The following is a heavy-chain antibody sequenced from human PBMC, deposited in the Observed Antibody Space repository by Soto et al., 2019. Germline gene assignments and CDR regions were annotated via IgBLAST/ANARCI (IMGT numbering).Heavy chain of an antibody. CDR1: GASISNDDYF. Sequence: SETLSLTCTVSGASISNDDYFWSWIHQPPGKGLEWIGFIYYSGTYYNPSLKSRATISADTSKNHFSLKLTSATAADTAVYYCARDLAYCASGSCYAKWGSWGQGTLVTVSS. J-gene: IGHJ5*02. CDR3: ARDLAYCASGSCYAKWGS. V-gene: IGHV4-30-4*01. CDR2: IYYSGT. D-gene: IGHD2-21*01.